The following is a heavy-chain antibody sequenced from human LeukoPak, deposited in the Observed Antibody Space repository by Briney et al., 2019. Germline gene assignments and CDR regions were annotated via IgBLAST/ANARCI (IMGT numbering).Heavy chain of an antibody. CDR2: IYHSGST. Sequence: SETLSLTCAVSGYSISSGYYWGWIRQPPGKGLEWIGSIYHSGSTYYNLSLKSRVTISADTSKNQFSLKLSSVTAADTAMYYCANHAVTSTWFFDLWGRGTLVTVSS. CDR3: ANHAVTSTWFFDL. D-gene: IGHD4-17*01. J-gene: IGHJ2*01. V-gene: IGHV4-38-2*01. CDR1: GYSISSGYY.